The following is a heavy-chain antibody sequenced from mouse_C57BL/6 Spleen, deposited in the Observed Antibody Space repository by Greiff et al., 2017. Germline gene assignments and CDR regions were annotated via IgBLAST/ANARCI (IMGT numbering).Heavy chain of an antibody. Sequence: EVQLQQSGPELVKPGASVKISCKASGYSFTGYYMHWVKQSSEKSLEWIGEINPSTGGTSYNQKFKGQATLTVDKSSSTAYMQLKSLTSENSAVYYCARHGATKSPPYYGSPYYAMDYWGQGTSVTVSS. V-gene: IGHV1-43*01. CDR3: ARHGATKSPPYYGSPYYAMDY. CDR2: INPSTGGT. D-gene: IGHD1-1*01. J-gene: IGHJ4*01. CDR1: GYSFTGYY.